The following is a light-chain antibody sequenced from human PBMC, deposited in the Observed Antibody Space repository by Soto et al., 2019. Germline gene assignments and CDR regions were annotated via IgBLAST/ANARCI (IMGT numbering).Light chain of an antibody. CDR2: DVS. V-gene: IGLV2-14*01. J-gene: IGLJ1*01. CDR3: KSYPITTTYV. Sequence: QSALTQPASVSGSPGQSSTISCTGTSSDVGSYNHVSWYQQHPGKAPKLISWDVSNWPSGVSYRFSGSKSGHTASLTISGFQAEDEAHDYSKSYPITTTYVLGSAPKDTLL. CDR1: SSDVGSYNH.